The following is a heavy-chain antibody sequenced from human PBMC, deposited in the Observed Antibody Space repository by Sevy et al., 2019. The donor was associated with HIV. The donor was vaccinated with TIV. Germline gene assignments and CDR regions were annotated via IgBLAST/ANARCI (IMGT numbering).Heavy chain of an antibody. V-gene: IGHV3-30-3*01. CDR1: GFTFSSYA. Sequence: GGSLRLSCAASGFTFSSYAMHWVRQAPGKGLEWVAVISYDGSNKYYADSVKGRFTISRDNSKNTLYLQMNSLRAEDTAVYYCARDLGGSGLDYWGQRTLVTVSS. J-gene: IGHJ4*02. D-gene: IGHD3-16*01. CDR2: ISYDGSNK. CDR3: ARDLGGSGLDY.